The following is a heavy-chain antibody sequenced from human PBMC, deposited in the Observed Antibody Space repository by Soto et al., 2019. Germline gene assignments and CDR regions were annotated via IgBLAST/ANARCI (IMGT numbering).Heavy chain of an antibody. V-gene: IGHV3-23*01. D-gene: IGHD2-21*01. CDR3: GKERRGRGMIVCSY. J-gene: IGHJ4*02. Sequence: DVQLLESGGGLVQPGGSVRLSCAASGFTFSSYAMSWVRQAPGKGLEWVSEISGNGADTSYADSVRGRFTISRDNPKDTRFLQMNSLRADDTAVYYCGKERRGRGMIVCSYWGQVILVTVAS. CDR2: ISGNGADT. CDR1: GFTFSSYA.